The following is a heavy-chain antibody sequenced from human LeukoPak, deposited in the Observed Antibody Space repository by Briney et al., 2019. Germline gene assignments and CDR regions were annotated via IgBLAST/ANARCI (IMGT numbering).Heavy chain of an antibody. V-gene: IGHV3-21*01. CDR3: ARGPPGYFDY. Sequence: GGSLRLSCAASGFTFSSYSMNWVRQAPGKGLEWVSSISSRSTYIYYADSVKGRFTISRDNAKNSLYLQMNSLRAEDTAVYYCARGPPGYFDYWGQGTLVTVSS. J-gene: IGHJ4*02. CDR1: GFTFSSYS. CDR2: ISSRSTYI.